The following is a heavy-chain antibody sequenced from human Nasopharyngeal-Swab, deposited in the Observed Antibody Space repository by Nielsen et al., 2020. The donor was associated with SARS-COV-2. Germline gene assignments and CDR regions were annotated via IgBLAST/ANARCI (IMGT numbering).Heavy chain of an antibody. CDR2: IIPIFGTA. V-gene: IGHV1-69*13. CDR3: ARIAVHHNWFDP. Sequence: SVKVSCKASGGTFSSYAISWVRQAPGRGLEWMGGIIPIFGTANYAQKFQGRVTITADESTSTAYMELSSLRSEDTAVYYCARIAVHHNWFDPWGQGTLVTVSS. D-gene: IGHD1-1*01. CDR1: GGTFSSYA. J-gene: IGHJ5*02.